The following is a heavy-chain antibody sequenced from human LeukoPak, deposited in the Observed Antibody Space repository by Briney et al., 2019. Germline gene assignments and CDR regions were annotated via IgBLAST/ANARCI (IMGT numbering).Heavy chain of an antibody. V-gene: IGHV1-24*01. J-gene: IGHJ5*02. D-gene: IGHD3-16*01. CDR1: GLTVSDVS. CDR3: TIPPPYGGFGWFDP. CDR2: LDLEEVEI. Sequence: GASVKVSCKVSGLTVSDVSMHWVRQAPGKGLEWLGGLDLEEVEIIYAEKFQGRVTMTEDTSTDTAYMELTSLRTDDTAVYYCTIPPPYGGFGWFDPWGQGTLVTVSS.